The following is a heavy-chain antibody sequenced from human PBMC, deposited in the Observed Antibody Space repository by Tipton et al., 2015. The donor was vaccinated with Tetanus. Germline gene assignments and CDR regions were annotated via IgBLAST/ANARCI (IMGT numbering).Heavy chain of an antibody. D-gene: IGHD6-6*01. Sequence: TLSLTCAVYGGSFSGYYWSWIRQPPGKGLEWIGEINHSGSTNYNPSLKSRVTISVDTSKNQFSLKLSSVTAADTAVYYCARGPYSSSPPGWFGPWGQGTLVTVSS. CDR1: GGSFSGYY. J-gene: IGHJ5*02. V-gene: IGHV4-34*01. CDR3: ARGPYSSSPPGWFGP. CDR2: INHSGST.